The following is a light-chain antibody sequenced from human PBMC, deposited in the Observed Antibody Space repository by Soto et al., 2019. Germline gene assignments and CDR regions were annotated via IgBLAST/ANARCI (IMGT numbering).Light chain of an antibody. Sequence: QSVLTQPPSVSGAPGQRVTISCTGSSSNIGADYDVHWYQHLPGTAPKLLIYRNTNRPSGVPDRFSGSKSGTSASLAITGLQAEDEADYYCHSYDSSLSAVFGAGTKLTVL. CDR3: HSYDSSLSAV. CDR1: SSNIGADYD. J-gene: IGLJ2*01. CDR2: RNT. V-gene: IGLV1-40*01.